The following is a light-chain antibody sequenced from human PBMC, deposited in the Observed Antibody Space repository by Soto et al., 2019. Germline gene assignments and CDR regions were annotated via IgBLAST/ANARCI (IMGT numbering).Light chain of an antibody. CDR2: GAS. CDR3: EQYVSSVT. CDR1: QSVDSSF. J-gene: IGKJ1*01. V-gene: IGKV3-20*01. Sequence: EIVLTQSPGSLSLSPGERATLSCRASQSVDSSFFAWYQQKPGQAPRLLIYGASNRATGIPDRFSGRGSGTDFSLTISRLELEDFAVYYCEQYVSSVTFGQGTNVEIK.